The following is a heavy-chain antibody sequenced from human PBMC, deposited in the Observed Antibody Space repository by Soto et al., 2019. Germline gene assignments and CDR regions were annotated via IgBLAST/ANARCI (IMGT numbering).Heavy chain of an antibody. D-gene: IGHD3-3*01. V-gene: IGHV3-23*01. CDR1: GFTFSSYA. Sequence: PGGSLRLSCAASGFTFSSYAMSWVRQAPGKGLEWVSAISGSGGSTYYADSVKGRFTISRDNSKNTLYLQMNSLRAEDTAVYYCAKDLAGFLPWLPPLYYYCCMEVWCQGTTVTVSS. CDR2: ISGSGGST. J-gene: IGHJ6*02. CDR3: AKDLAGFLPWLPPLYYYCCMEV.